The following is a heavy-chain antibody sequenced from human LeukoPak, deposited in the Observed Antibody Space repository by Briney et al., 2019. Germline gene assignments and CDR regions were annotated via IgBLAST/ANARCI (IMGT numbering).Heavy chain of an antibody. CDR2: IYHSGST. D-gene: IGHD5-12*01. Sequence: SEALSLTCTVSGYSISSGYYWGWIRQPPGKGLEWIGSIYHSGSTYYNPSLKSRVTISVDTSKNQFSLKLSSVTAADTAVYYCASSVSGYGDYWGQGTLVTVSS. CDR1: GYSISSGYY. J-gene: IGHJ4*02. CDR3: ASSVSGYGDY. V-gene: IGHV4-38-2*02.